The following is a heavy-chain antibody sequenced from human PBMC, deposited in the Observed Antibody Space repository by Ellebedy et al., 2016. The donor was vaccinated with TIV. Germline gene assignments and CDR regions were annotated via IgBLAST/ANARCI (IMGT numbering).Heavy chain of an antibody. Sequence: AASVKVSCKASGYTFTSYHMHWVRQAPGQGLEWMGIINPSGRSTSYAQKFQGRVTMTRDTSTSTVYMELSSLRSEDTAVYYCARAGYCSSTSCYYFDYWGQGTLVTVSS. CDR2: INPSGRST. D-gene: IGHD2-2*01. CDR3: ARAGYCSSTSCYYFDY. J-gene: IGHJ4*02. V-gene: IGHV1-46*01. CDR1: GYTFTSYH.